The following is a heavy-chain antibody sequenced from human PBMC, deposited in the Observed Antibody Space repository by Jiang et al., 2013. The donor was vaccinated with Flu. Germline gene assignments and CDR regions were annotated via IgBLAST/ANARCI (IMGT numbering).Heavy chain of an antibody. Sequence: KISCKGSGYSFYQLLGSAGCARCPERLEWMGIIYPGDSDTRYSPSFQGQVTISADKSISTAYLQWSSLKASDTAMYYCARFSDSSSLRNFDYWGQGTLVTVSS. CDR3: ARFSDSSSLRNFDY. V-gene: IGHV5-51*01. CDR1: GYSFYQLL. D-gene: IGHD6-6*01. J-gene: IGHJ4*02. CDR2: IYPGDSDT.